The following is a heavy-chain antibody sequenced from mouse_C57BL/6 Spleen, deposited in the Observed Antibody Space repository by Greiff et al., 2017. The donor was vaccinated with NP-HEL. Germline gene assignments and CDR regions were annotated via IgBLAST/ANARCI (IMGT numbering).Heavy chain of an antibody. CDR1: GYSITSGYY. CDR2: ISYDGSN. J-gene: IGHJ2*01. V-gene: IGHV3-6*01. Sequence: EVQLQESGPGLVKPSQSLSLTCSVTGYSITSGYYWNWIRQFPGNKLEWMGYISYDGSNNYNPSLKNRISITRDTSKNQFFLKLNSVTTEDTATYYCARDNLDYFDYWGQGTTLTVSS. CDR3: ARDNLDYFDY.